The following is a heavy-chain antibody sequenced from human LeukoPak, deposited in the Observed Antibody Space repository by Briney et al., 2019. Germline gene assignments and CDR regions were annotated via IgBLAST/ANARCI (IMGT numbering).Heavy chain of an antibody. V-gene: IGHV4-59*01. CDR1: GGSISSYY. Sequence: SETLSLTCTVSGGSISSYYWSWIRQPPGKGLEWMGYIYYSGSTNYNPSLKSRVTISVDTSKNQFSLKLSSVTAADTAVYYCARDYRGYKSDAFDIWGQGTMVTVSS. CDR2: IYYSGST. D-gene: IGHD5-12*01. CDR3: ARDYRGYKSDAFDI. J-gene: IGHJ3*02.